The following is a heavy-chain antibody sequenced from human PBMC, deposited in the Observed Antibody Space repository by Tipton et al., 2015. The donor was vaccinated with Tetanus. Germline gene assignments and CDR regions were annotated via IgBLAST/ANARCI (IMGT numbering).Heavy chain of an antibody. V-gene: IGHV3-74*01. J-gene: IGHJ4*02. CDR1: GFTLSRYW. CDR2: INSDGSAG. D-gene: IGHD2-15*01. Sequence: SLRLSCEVSGFTLSRYWMHWVRQTPGTGPVWVSRINSDGSAGSYADSVKGRFTISRDNAKNTVYLQMNSLRAEDTAVYYCAREDILLRLFAVFDYWGQGIPVTVSS. CDR3: AREDILLRLFAVFDY.